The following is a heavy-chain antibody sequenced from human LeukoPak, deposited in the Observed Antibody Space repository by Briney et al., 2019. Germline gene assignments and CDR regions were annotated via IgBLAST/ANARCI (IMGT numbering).Heavy chain of an antibody. J-gene: IGHJ4*02. V-gene: IGHV1-18*01. CDR1: GYTFSSYG. CDR2: ISADNGNT. Sequence: ASVKVSCKASGYTFSSYGISWVRQAPGQRLEWMGWISADNGNTYYTQKFQGRVTFTTDTSTSTAYMELRSLRSDDTAVYFCARVDILTGYYFFDYWGQGTLVTVSS. CDR3: ARVDILTGYYFFDY. D-gene: IGHD3-9*01.